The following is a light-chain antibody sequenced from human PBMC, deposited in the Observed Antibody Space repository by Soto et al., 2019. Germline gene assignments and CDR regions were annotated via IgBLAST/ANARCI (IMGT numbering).Light chain of an antibody. V-gene: IGKV3-15*01. CDR3: QQSYRAPWT. CDR1: QSVSSN. CDR2: GAS. Sequence: EVVMTQSPATLSVSLGDRATLSCRASQSVSSNLAWYQQKPGQAPRLLIYGASTRATGIPARFSGSGSGTEFTLTISSLQSEDFATYYCQQSYRAPWTFGHGTKVEVK. J-gene: IGKJ1*01.